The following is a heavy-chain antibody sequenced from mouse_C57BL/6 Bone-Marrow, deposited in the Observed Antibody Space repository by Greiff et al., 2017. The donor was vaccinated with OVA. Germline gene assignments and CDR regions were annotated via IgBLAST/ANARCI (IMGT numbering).Heavy chain of an antibody. V-gene: IGHV1-72*01. CDR1: GYTFTSYW. J-gene: IGHJ4*01. D-gene: IGHD1-1*02. Sequence: QVQLQQPGAELVKPGASVKLSCKASGYTFTSYWMHWVKQRPGRGLGWIGRIDPNSGGTKYNEKFTSKAPLTVDKTSRTAYMQNSSMTSEDTAVYDCARAPDYDCYAMDYWGQGTSVTVSS. CDR3: ARAPDYDCYAMDY. CDR2: IDPNSGGT.